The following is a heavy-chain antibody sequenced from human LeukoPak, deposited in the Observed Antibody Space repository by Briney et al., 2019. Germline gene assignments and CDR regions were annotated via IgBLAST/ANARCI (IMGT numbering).Heavy chain of an antibody. V-gene: IGHV4-38-2*02. CDR2: IFHTGSA. Sequence: SETLSLTCNVSGYSISSGYYWGWIRQPPGKGLEYIGSIFHTGSANYNPSLKSRVIISVDKSKNQFSLKLTSVTAADTAVYYCARLQLRHCSRTSCANEFDYWGQGTLVTVSS. CDR1: GYSISSGYY. CDR3: ARLQLRHCSRTSCANEFDY. D-gene: IGHD2-2*01. J-gene: IGHJ4*02.